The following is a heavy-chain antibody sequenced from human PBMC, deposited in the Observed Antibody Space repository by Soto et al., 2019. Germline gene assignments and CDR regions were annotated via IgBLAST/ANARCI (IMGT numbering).Heavy chain of an antibody. J-gene: IGHJ5*02. V-gene: IGHV3-33*01. CDR2: IWYDGSNK. CDR1: GFTFSSYG. D-gene: IGHD3-16*01. Sequence: GGSLRLSCAASGFTFSSYGMHWVRQAPGKGLEWVAVIWYDGSNKYYADSVKGRFTISRDNSKNTLYLQMNSLRAEDTAVYYCGVRTVIGRDWFAPGGRGTLVTVSS. CDR3: GVRTVIGRDWFAP.